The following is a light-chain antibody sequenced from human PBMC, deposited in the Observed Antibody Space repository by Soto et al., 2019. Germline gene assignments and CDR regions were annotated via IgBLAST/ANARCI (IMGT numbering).Light chain of an antibody. V-gene: IGKV4-1*01. Sequence: DIVLTQSPDSLAVPLGERATINCKSSQSVFHSSNNKNNLAWYQQKGGQPPKLLISWASIRESGVPDRFSGSGSVTDFTLTISSLQAEDVAVYYCQQYYSGRTFGQGTKVDIK. CDR2: WAS. CDR3: QQYYSGRT. CDR1: QSVFHSSNNKNN. J-gene: IGKJ1*01.